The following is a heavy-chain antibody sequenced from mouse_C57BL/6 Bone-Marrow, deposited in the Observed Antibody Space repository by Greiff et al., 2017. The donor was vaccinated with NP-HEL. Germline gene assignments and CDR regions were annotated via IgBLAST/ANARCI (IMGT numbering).Heavy chain of an antibody. CDR1: GYAFTNYL. J-gene: IGHJ3*01. V-gene: IGHV1-54*01. CDR3: ARASNSAWFAY. D-gene: IGHD2-5*01. CDR2: INPGSGGT. Sequence: QVQLQQSGAELVRPGPSVKVSCKASGYAFTNYLIEWVKQRPGQGLEWIGVINPGSGGTNYNEKFKGKATLTADKSSSTAYMQLSSLTSEDSAVYFCARASNSAWFAYWGQGTLVTVSA.